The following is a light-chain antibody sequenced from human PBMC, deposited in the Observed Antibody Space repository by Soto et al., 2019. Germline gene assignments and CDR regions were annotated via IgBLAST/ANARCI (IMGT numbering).Light chain of an antibody. CDR2: EDN. V-gene: IGLV6-57*01. J-gene: IGLJ3*02. CDR3: QSYDATNQV. CDR1: SGSIASNY. Sequence: NFMLTQPHSVSESPGKTVIISCTRSSGSIASNYVQWYQQRSGSCPTTVIYEDNQRPSGVPDRFSGSIDSSSNSASLTISGLETEDEADYYCQSYDATNQVFGGGTKLTVL.